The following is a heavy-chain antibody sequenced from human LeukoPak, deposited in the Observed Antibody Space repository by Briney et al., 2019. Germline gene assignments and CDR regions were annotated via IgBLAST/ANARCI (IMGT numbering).Heavy chain of an antibody. Sequence: SETLSLTCTVSGGSISSSSYYWGWIRQPPGKGLEWIGSIYYSGSTYYNPSLKSRVTISVDTSKNQFSLKLSSVTAADTAVYYCARQTRRYDSSGYRYFDYWGQGTLATVSS. D-gene: IGHD3-22*01. V-gene: IGHV4-39*01. CDR2: IYYSGST. CDR1: GGSISSSSYY. CDR3: ARQTRRYDSSGYRYFDY. J-gene: IGHJ4*02.